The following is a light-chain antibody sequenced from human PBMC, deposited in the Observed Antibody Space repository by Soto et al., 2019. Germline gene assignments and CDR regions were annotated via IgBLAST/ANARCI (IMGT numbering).Light chain of an antibody. CDR1: ESVSSGY. CDR2: GAI. Sequence: EIVLTQSPGTLSLSPGERVTLSCRASESVSSGYVGWYQQKPGQAPRLVIFGAIRRATGIPDRFRGSGSGTDFTLNISSLEPEDFAVYYCQQYGSSPPSFGQGTKLEIK. J-gene: IGKJ2*01. CDR3: QQYGSSPPS. V-gene: IGKV3-20*01.